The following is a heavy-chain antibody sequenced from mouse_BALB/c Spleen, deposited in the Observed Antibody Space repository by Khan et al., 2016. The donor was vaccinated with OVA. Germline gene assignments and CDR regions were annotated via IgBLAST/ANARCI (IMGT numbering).Heavy chain of an antibody. J-gene: IGHJ3*01. V-gene: IGHV2-9-2*01. Sequence: QVQLKESGPGLVAPSQSLSITCTVAGFSLTNYDITWIRQPPGKGLEWLGIIWTGGGTNYNSAFMSRLSISKDNSKSQVFLKMNSLQSDDTAIYYCVSALYGYSWFAYWGQGTLVTVSA. CDR2: IWTGGGT. CDR3: VSALYGYSWFAY. D-gene: IGHD2-2*01. CDR1: GFSLTNYD.